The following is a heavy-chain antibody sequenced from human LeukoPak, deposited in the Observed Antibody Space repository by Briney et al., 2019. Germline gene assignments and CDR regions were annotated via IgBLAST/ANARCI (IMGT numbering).Heavy chain of an antibody. D-gene: IGHD5-24*01. J-gene: IGHJ5*02. Sequence: SETLSLTCTVSGGSISSYYWSWIRQPPGKGLEWIGYIYYSGSTNYNPSLKSRVTISVDTSKNQFSLKLSSVTAADTAVYYCARVAYKNWFDPWGQGTLVTVSS. CDR2: IYYSGST. V-gene: IGHV4-59*01. CDR1: GGSISSYY. CDR3: ARVAYKNWFDP.